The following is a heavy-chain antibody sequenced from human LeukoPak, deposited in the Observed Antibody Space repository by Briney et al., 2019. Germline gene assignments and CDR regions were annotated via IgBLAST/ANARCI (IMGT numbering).Heavy chain of an antibody. J-gene: IGHJ4*02. CDR2: IYYSGST. Sequence: SQTLSLTCTVSGGSISSVSYYWSWIRQHPGKGLGWIGYIYYSGSTYYNPSLKSRVTISIDTSKNQFSLKLSSVTAADTAVYYCAKTRPNSGRAFDYWGQGTLVTVSS. V-gene: IGHV4-31*03. CDR1: GGSISSVSYY. CDR3: AKTRPNSGRAFDY. D-gene: IGHD1-26*01.